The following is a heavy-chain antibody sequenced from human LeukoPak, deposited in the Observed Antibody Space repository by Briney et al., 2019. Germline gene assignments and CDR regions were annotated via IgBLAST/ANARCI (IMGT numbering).Heavy chain of an antibody. V-gene: IGHV1-8*01. J-gene: IGHJ4*02. D-gene: IGHD3-3*01. CDR2: MNPNSGNT. CDR1: GGTFTSYD. CDR3: ARGVSASYYDFWSGYVYYFDY. Sequence: GSSVKVSCKASGGTFTSYDINWVRQATGQGPEWMGWMNPNSGNTGYAQKFQGRVTMTRNTSISTAYMELSSLRSEDTAVYYCARGVSASYYDFWSGYVYYFDYWGQGTLVTVSS.